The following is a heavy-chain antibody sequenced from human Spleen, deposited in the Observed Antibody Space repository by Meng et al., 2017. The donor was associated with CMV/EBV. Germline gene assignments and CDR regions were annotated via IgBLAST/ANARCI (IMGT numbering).Heavy chain of an antibody. V-gene: IGHV1-2*02. CDR1: GYTFTDHY. D-gene: IGHD2-2*01. Sequence: ASVKVSCKASGYTFTDHYFHWVRQAPGQGLEWMGWIYPNSGGTHYAQKFQGRLTVTTDTSISTGYMELSSLGSDDTAVYYCARGLGYCSSTSCTPGSGFGYWGQGALVTVSS. J-gene: IGHJ4*02. CDR2: IYPNSGGT. CDR3: ARGLGYCSSTSCTPGSGFGY.